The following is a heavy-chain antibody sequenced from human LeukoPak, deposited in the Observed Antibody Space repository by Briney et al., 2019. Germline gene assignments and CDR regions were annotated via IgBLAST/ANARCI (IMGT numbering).Heavy chain of an antibody. D-gene: IGHD6-6*01. CDR2: ISGSGGST. CDR3: AKDLEYSSSSDY. CDR1: GFSFSSYA. V-gene: IGHV3-23*01. Sequence: GGSLRLSCAASGFSFSSYAMSWVRQAPGKGLEWGSAISGSGGSTYYAGSVKGRFTISRDNSKNTLYLQMNSLRAEDAAVYYCAKDLEYSSSSDYWGQGTLVTVSS. J-gene: IGHJ4*02.